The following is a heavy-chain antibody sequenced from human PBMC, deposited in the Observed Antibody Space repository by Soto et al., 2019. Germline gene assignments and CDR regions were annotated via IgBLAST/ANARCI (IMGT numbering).Heavy chain of an antibody. D-gene: IGHD6-19*01. CDR2: ISGSGGST. CDR3: AKDQWSVAVAGTSFSPFFDY. CDR1: GFTFSSYA. J-gene: IGHJ4*02. V-gene: IGHV3-23*01. Sequence: GGSLRLSCAASGFTFSSYAMSWVRQAPGKGLEWVSAISGSGGSTYYADSVKGRFTISRDNSKNTLYLQMNSLRAEDTAVYYCAKDQWSVAVAGTSFSPFFDYWGQGTLVTVSS.